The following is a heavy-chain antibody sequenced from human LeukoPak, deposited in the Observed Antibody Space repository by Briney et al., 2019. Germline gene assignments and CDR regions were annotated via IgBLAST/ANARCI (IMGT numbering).Heavy chain of an antibody. CDR3: ANPYDFWSGFSAPHI. D-gene: IGHD3-3*01. V-gene: IGHV3-30*02. CDR2: IRYDGSNK. Sequence: SGGSPRLSCAASGFTFSSYGMQWVRQAPGKGLEWVAFIRYDGSNKYYADSVKGRFTISRDNSKNTLYLQMNSLRAEDTAVYYCANPYDFWSGFSAPHIWGQGTMVTVSS. CDR1: GFTFSSYG. J-gene: IGHJ3*02.